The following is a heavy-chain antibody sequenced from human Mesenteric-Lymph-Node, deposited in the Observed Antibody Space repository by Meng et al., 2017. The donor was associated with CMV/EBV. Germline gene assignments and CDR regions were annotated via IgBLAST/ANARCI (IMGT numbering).Heavy chain of an antibody. Sequence: GGSLRLSCAASGFTFDDYAIHWVRQAPGKGLEWVALISFDGSNKYYADSVRGRFTISRDNSKNTLYLQMNSLTVEDTAVYYCARDKRSGSYLYYFDYWGQGTLVTVSS. D-gene: IGHD1-26*01. CDR1: GFTFDDYA. CDR3: ARDKRSGSYLYYFDY. J-gene: IGHJ4*02. CDR2: ISFDGSNK. V-gene: IGHV3-30*04.